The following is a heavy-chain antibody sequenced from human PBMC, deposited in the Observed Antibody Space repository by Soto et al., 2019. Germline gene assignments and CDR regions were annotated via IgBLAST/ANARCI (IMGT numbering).Heavy chain of an antibody. V-gene: IGHV3-23*01. CDR2: ISGSGGST. CDR3: AKDQDIVVVPAAPNWFDP. J-gene: IGHJ5*02. CDR1: GFTFSSYA. Sequence: VGSLRLSCAASGFTFSSYAMSWVRQAPGKGLEWVSAISGSGGSTYYADSVKGRFTISRDNSKNTLYLQMNSLRAEDTAVYYCAKDQDIVVVPAAPNWFDPWGQGTLVTVSS. D-gene: IGHD2-2*01.